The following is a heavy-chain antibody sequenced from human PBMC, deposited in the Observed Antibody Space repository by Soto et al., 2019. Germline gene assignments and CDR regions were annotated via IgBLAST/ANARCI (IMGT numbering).Heavy chain of an antibody. CDR1: GGTFSRHT. J-gene: IGHJ2*01. Sequence: QVQLVQSGAEMKKPGSSVKVSCTASGGTFSRHTISWVRQAPGQGLEWMGGIIPIFGTSNYAQKFQGRVTITADESTSTVYMDLSSLRSEDTAVYYCARVQYDSSSGTWYVDRWGRGTLVTVSS. D-gene: IGHD3-22*01. V-gene: IGHV1-69*12. CDR3: ARVQYDSSSGTWYVDR. CDR2: IIPIFGTS.